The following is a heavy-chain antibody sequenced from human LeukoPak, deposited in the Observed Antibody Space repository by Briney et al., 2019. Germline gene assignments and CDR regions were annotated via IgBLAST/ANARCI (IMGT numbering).Heavy chain of an antibody. J-gene: IGHJ5*02. Sequence: PGGSLRLSCAASGFTFSSYEMNWVRQAPGKGLEWVPYISSSGSTIYNADSVKGRFTISRDNAKNSLYLQMNSLRAEDTAVYYCARDLRGSGSSSDSNWFDPWGQGTLVTVSS. V-gene: IGHV3-48*03. CDR3: ARDLRGSGSSSDSNWFDP. CDR1: GFTFSSYE. CDR2: ISSSGSTI. D-gene: IGHD3-10*01.